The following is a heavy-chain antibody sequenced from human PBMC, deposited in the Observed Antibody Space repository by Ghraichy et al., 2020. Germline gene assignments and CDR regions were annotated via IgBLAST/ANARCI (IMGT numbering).Heavy chain of an antibody. CDR3: VKGAPVRRFDD. J-gene: IGHJ4*02. D-gene: IGHD2-2*01. Sequence: LTCAASGFTFDDYAMSWVRQAPGKGLEWVSGISGSGGTTYYADSVKGRFTISRDNAKNELFLQMNSRRAEDTAGYYCVKGAPVRRFDDCGQGTLVSVS. CDR1: GFTFDDYA. CDR2: ISGSGGTT. V-gene: IGHV3-23*01.